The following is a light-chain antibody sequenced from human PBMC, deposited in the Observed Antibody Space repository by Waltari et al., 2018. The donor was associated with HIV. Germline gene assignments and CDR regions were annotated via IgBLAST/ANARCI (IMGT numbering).Light chain of an antibody. CDR1: SSDVGGYNY. J-gene: IGLJ2*01. Sequence: QSALTQPPSASGSPGQSVTISCTGTSSDVGGYNYVSWYQQHPGKAPKLMIYQVNKRPSGVPARVAGTKSGNRAALTVAGLQAEDEADYYCSSVAGSNNLMVFGGGTKLTVL. V-gene: IGLV2-8*01. CDR2: QVN. CDR3: SSVAGSNNLMV.